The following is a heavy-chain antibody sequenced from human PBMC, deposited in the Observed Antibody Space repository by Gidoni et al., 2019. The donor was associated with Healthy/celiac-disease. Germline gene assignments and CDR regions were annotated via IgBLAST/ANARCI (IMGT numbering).Heavy chain of an antibody. V-gene: IGHV4-39*01. CDR1: GGSLSSSRYY. J-gene: IGHJ3*02. CDR3: ARHTGLYSSGWYRSFDI. Sequence: QLPLPESGPGLVQPSETHSLTCTVSGGSLSSSRYYWVWSRPPPGKGWEWIGSIYESGSTYHNPALKSRVTISVDTSKNQYSLKLSSVTAADTAVYYCARHTGLYSSGWYRSFDIWGQGTMVTVSS. CDR2: IYESGST. D-gene: IGHD6-19*01.